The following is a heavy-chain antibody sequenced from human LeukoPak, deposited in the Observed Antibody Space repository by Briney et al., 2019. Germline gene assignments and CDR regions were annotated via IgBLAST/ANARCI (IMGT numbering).Heavy chain of an antibody. CDR2: TSSSSSYI. V-gene: IGHV3-21*01. CDR1: GFTFSSHS. CDR3: ARDPKGYYDFWSGYYPLYFDY. J-gene: IGHJ4*02. Sequence: GGSLRLSCAASGFTFSSHSMNWVRQAPGKGLEWVSSTSSSSSYIYYADSVKGRFTISRDNAMNSLYLQMNSLRAEDTAVYYCARDPKGYYDFWSGYYPLYFDYWGQGTLVTVSS. D-gene: IGHD3-3*01.